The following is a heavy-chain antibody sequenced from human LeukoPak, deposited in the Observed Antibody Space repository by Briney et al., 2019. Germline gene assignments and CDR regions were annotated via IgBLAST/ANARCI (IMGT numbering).Heavy chain of an antibody. V-gene: IGHV3-30*04. CDR2: ISYDGSNK. J-gene: IGHJ4*02. CDR1: GFTFSSYA. CDR3: ARSHTLYCSGGSCYPPFDY. D-gene: IGHD2-15*01. Sequence: GGSLRLSCAASGFTFSSYAMHWVRQAPGKGLEWVAVISYDGSNKYYADSVKGRFTISRDNSKNTLYLQMNSLRAEDTAVYYCARSHTLYCSGGSCYPPFDYWGQGTLVTVSS.